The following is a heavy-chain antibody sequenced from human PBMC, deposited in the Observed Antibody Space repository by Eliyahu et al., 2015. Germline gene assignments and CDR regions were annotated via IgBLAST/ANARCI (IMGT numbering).Heavy chain of an antibody. CDR3: AREGAMARLYYGRGPWFDP. V-gene: IGHV1-2*02. CDR2: INPNSGGT. Sequence: QVQLVQSGAEVKKPGASVKISCKASGYTFTGXYMPWVRQAPGQGLEWMGWINPNSGGTNYAQKFQGRVTMTRDTSISTAYMELSRLRSDDTAVYYCAREGAMARLYYGRGPWFDPWGQGTLVTVSS. D-gene: IGHD5-18*01. CDR1: GYTFTGXY. J-gene: IGHJ5*02.